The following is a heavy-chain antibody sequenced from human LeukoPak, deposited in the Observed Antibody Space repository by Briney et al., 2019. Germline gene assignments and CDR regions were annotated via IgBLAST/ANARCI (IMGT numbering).Heavy chain of an antibody. CDR1: GFTFSSYW. D-gene: IGHD5-18*01. V-gene: IGHV3-7*01. Sequence: GGSLRLSCAASGFTFSSYWMSWVRQAPGKGLEWVANIKQGGSEKYYVDSVKGRFTISRDNAKNSLYLQMNSLRAEDTAVYYCARDDSGGPDTAMVTPPYYFDYWGQGTLVTVSS. CDR2: IKQGGSEK. CDR3: ARDDSGGPDTAMVTPPYYFDY. J-gene: IGHJ4*02.